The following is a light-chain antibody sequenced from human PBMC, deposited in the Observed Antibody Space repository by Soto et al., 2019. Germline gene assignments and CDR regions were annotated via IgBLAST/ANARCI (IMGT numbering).Light chain of an antibody. CDR3: CSYAGTYPVV. CDR1: SSDIGVYNY. Sequence: QSALTQPRSVSGSPGQSVTISCTGTSSDIGVYNYVSWYQHHPGRAPKLMIYAVTGRPSGVPDRFSGSKSGNTASLTISGLQAEDEADYYCCSYAGTYPVVFGGGTKLTVL. J-gene: IGLJ2*01. CDR2: AVT. V-gene: IGLV2-11*01.